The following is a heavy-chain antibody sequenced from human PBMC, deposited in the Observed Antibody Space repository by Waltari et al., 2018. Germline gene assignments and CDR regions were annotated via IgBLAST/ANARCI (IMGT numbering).Heavy chain of an antibody. Sequence: EVQLVGSGGGLVQPGGSLRLYCAASGLTFSNSYIHWVRQAQGKGLEWVGLMRNKANSYTTEYAAAVKGRFTISGDDSKNTLYLQMSSLKTEDTAVYYCSAYPDYWGQGVLVTVSS. V-gene: IGHV3-72*01. CDR2: MRNKANSYTT. J-gene: IGHJ4*02. CDR1: GLTFSNSY. CDR3: SAYPDY.